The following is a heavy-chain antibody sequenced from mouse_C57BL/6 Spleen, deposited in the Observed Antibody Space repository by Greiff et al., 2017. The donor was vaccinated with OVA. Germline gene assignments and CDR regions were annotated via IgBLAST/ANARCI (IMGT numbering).Heavy chain of an antibody. CDR1: GYTFTSYG. CDR3: ARSGDYDDGRDYFDY. D-gene: IGHD2-4*01. Sequence: VQLQESGAELARPGASVKLSCKASGYTFTSYGISWVKQRTGQGLEWIGEIYPRSGNTYYNEKFKGKATLTADKSSSTAYMELRSLTSEDSAVYFWARSGDYDDGRDYFDYWGQGTTLTVSS. J-gene: IGHJ2*01. CDR2: IYPRSGNT. V-gene: IGHV1-81*01.